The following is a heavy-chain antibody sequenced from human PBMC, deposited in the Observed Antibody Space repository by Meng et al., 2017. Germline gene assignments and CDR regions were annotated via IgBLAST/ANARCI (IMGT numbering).Heavy chain of an antibody. CDR2: IIPIFGTA. V-gene: IGHV1-69*05. CDR3: ARDTLLMGYSSSGGVAFDI. J-gene: IGHJ3*02. D-gene: IGHD6-13*01. CDR1: GGTFSSYA. Sequence: KVSCKASGGTFSSYAISWVRQAPGQGLEWMGGIIPIFGTANYAQKFQGRVTITTDESTSTAYMELSSLRSEDTAVYYCARDTLLMGYSSSGGVAFDIWGQGTMVTVSS.